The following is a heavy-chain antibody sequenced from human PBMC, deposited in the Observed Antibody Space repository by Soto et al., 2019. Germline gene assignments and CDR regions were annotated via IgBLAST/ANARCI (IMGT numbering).Heavy chain of an antibody. CDR3: ARVGFLEWLPHMDV. Sequence: GGSLRLSCAASGFTFSSYWMSWVRQAPGKGLEWVANIKQDGSEKYYVDSVKGRFTISRDNAKNSLYLQMNSLRAEDTAVYYCARVGFLEWLPHMDVWGKGTTVTVSS. CDR2: IKQDGSEK. J-gene: IGHJ6*03. V-gene: IGHV3-7*01. D-gene: IGHD3-3*01. CDR1: GFTFSSYW.